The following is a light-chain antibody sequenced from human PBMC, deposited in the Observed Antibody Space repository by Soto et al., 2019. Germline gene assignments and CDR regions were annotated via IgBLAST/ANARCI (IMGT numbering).Light chain of an antibody. CDR2: AAS. V-gene: IGKV1-39*01. Sequence: DIQMTQSPSSLSASVGDRVTITCRASQSISSYLNWYQQKPGKAPKLLIYAASSLQSGVPSRFSGSGSGTDFTIPISSLQPEDFANYYCQQSYRTRWTFGQGTKVEIK. CDR1: QSISSY. CDR3: QQSYRTRWT. J-gene: IGKJ1*01.